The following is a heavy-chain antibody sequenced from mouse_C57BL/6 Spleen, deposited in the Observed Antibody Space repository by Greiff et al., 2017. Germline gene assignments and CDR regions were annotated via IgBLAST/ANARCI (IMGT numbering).Heavy chain of an antibody. V-gene: IGHV1-82*01. CDR2: IYPGDGDT. J-gene: IGHJ3*01. CDR1: GYAFSSSW. D-gene: IGHD2-4*01. CDR3: ARAYYDYGFAY. Sequence: VQLVESGPELVKPGASVKISCKASGYAFSSSWMNWVKQRPGKGLEWIGRIYPGDGDTNYNGKFKGKATLTADKSSSTAYMQLSSLTSEDSAVYFCARAYYDYGFAYWGQGTLVTVSA.